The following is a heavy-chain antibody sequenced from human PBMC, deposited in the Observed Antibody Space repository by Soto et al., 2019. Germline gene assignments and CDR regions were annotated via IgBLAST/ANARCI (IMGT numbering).Heavy chain of an antibody. Sequence: LRLSCAASGFTFSNAWMSWVRQAPGKGLEWVSAISGSGGSTYYADSVKGRFTISRDNSKNTLYLQMNSLRAEDTAVYYCALRGQLVLFDYWGQGTLVTVSS. J-gene: IGHJ4*02. V-gene: IGHV3-23*01. D-gene: IGHD6-6*01. CDR3: ALRGQLVLFDY. CDR2: ISGSGGST. CDR1: GFTFSNAW.